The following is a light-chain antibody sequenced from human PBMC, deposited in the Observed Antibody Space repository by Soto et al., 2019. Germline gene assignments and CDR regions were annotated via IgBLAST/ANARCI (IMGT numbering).Light chain of an antibody. CDR2: GAS. CDR1: QTVGKKY. J-gene: IGKJ1*01. V-gene: IGKV3-20*01. Sequence: EFVLTQSPGTLSLSPGDGATLSCRASQTVGKKYLAWYQQRPGQAPRLLIHGASSRATGIPDRFSGSGSGTEFTLTIGRLEPEDFAVYYCQQYDSLPRTFGQGTKVDIK. CDR3: QQYDSLPRT.